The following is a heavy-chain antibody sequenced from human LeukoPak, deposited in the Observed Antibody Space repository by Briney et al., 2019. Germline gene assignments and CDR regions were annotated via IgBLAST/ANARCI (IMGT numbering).Heavy chain of an antibody. CDR2: FYPEDGET. Sequence: GASVKVSCKVSGYTLTELSMHWVRQAPGKGLEWMGGFYPEDGETIYAQKFQGRVTMTEDTSTDTAYMELSSLRSEDTAVYYCATRRGAGSGSYYYYYMDVWGKGTTVTVSS. V-gene: IGHV1-24*01. D-gene: IGHD3-10*01. J-gene: IGHJ6*03. CDR1: GYTLTELS. CDR3: ATRRGAGSGSYYYYYMDV.